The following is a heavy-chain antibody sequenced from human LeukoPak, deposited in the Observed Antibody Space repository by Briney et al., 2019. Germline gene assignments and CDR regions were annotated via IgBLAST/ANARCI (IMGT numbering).Heavy chain of an antibody. Sequence: SETLSLTCAVYGGSFSGYYWSWLRQPPGKGLEWIGEINHSGSTNYNPSLKSRVTISVDTSKNQFSLKLSSVTAADTAVYYCARSKDTSGWYFDYWGQGTLVTVSS. CDR3: ARSKDTSGWYFDY. J-gene: IGHJ4*02. V-gene: IGHV4-34*01. D-gene: IGHD6-19*01. CDR1: GGSFSGYY. CDR2: INHSGST.